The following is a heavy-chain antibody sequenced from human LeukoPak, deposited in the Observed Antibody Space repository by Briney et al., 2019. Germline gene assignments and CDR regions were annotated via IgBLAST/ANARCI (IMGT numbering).Heavy chain of an antibody. CDR3: ARGKNSGSYFGGNFDY. CDR2: INPNSGGT. J-gene: IGHJ4*02. CDR1: GYTFTGYY. V-gene: IGHV1-2*02. Sequence: ASVKVPCKASGYTFTGYYMHWVRQAPGQGLEWMGWINPNSGGTNYAQKFQGRVTMTRDTSISTAYMELSRLRSDDTAVYYCARGKNSGSYFGGNFDYWGQGTLVTVSS. D-gene: IGHD1-26*01.